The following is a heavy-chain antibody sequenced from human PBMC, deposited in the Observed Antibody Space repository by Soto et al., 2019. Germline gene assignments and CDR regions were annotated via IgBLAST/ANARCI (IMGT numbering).Heavy chain of an antibody. V-gene: IGHV5-10-1*01. CDR1: GYSFTSYW. D-gene: IGHD2-2*01. Sequence: PGESLKISCKGSGYSFTSYWIGWVRQMPGKGLEWMGIIYPSDSYTNYSPSFQGHVTISADKSISTAYLQWSSLKASDTAMYYCASSPRGYCSSTSCRELSNYYGMDVWGQGTTVTVSS. CDR2: IYPSDSYT. J-gene: IGHJ6*02. CDR3: ASSPRGYCSSTSCRELSNYYGMDV.